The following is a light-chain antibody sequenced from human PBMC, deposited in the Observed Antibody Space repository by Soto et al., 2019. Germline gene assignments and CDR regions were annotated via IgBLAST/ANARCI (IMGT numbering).Light chain of an antibody. CDR2: DNN. V-gene: IGLV1-51*01. CDR1: NYNIGNNY. J-gene: IGLJ3*02. CDR3: GTWDSSLSAWV. Sequence: QSVLTQPPSVSAAPGQKVTISCSGRNYNIGNNYVSWYQQVPGTAPKLLIYDNNNRPSGIPDRFSGSKSGTSATLGITGLQTGDEADYYCGTWDSSLSAWVFGGGTKLTVL.